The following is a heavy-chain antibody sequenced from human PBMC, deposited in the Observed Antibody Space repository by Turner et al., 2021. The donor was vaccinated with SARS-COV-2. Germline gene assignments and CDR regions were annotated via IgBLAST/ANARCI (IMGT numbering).Heavy chain of an antibody. Sequence: EVQLVESGGGLIQPGGSVRLSCAASGFTVSSNYMSWVRQAPGKGLEWVSVIYSGGSTYYADSVKGRFTISRDNSKNTLYLQMNSLRAEDTAVYYCARGYSSGWYQRGAFDIWGQGTMVTVSS. J-gene: IGHJ3*02. D-gene: IGHD6-19*01. CDR2: IYSGGST. CDR1: GFTVSSNY. V-gene: IGHV3-53*01. CDR3: ARGYSSGWYQRGAFDI.